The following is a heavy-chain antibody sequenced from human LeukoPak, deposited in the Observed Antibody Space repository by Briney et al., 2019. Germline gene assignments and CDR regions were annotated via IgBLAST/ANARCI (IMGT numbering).Heavy chain of an antibody. V-gene: IGHV3-21*01. Sequence: GGSLRLSCAASGFTFSSYSMNWVRQAPGKGLEWVSSISSSSSYIYYADSVKGRFTISRDNAKYSLYLQMNSLRAEDTAVYYCAREGYCSGGSCYSVDYWGQGTLVTVSS. CDR3: AREGYCSGGSCYSVDY. CDR2: ISSSSSYI. D-gene: IGHD2-15*01. CDR1: GFTFSSYS. J-gene: IGHJ4*02.